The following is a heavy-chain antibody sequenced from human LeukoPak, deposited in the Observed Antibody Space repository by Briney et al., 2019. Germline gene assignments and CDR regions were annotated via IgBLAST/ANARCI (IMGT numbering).Heavy chain of an antibody. Sequence: SETLSLTCTVSGGSISSSSYSWGWIRQPPGKGLEWIGEINHSGSTNYNPSLKSRVTISVDTSKNQFSLKLSSVTAADTAVYYCARGRDYYDSSGYYPTGLDAFDIWGQGTMVTVSS. CDR2: INHSGST. D-gene: IGHD3-22*01. CDR1: GGSISSSSYS. J-gene: IGHJ3*02. V-gene: IGHV4-39*07. CDR3: ARGRDYYDSSGYYPTGLDAFDI.